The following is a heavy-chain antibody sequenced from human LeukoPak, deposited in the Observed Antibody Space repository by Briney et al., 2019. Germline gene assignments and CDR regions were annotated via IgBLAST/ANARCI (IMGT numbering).Heavy chain of an antibody. CDR1: GYSFNRYW. CDR2: IDPSDSYT. J-gene: IGHJ5*02. Sequence: GESLKISCKGSGYSFNRYWISWVRQMPGKGLEWMGRIDPSDSYTNYSPSFQGHVTISADESISTAYLQWSSLKASDTAMYYCARHPAFNWSDPWDQGTLVTVSS. CDR3: ARHPAFNWSDP. V-gene: IGHV5-10-1*01.